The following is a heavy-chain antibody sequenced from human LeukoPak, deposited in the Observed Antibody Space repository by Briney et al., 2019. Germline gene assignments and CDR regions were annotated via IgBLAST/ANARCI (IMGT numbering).Heavy chain of an antibody. CDR2: IYTSGST. CDR3: AREGDSSGYYYANLGY. CDR1: GGSISSYY. D-gene: IGHD3-22*01. J-gene: IGHJ4*02. V-gene: IGHV4-4*07. Sequence: PSETLSLTCTVSGGSISSYYWSWIRQPAGKGLEWIGRIYTSGSTNYNPSLKSRVTMSVDTSKNQFSLKLSSVTAAGTAVYYCAREGDSSGYYYANLGYWGQGTLVTVSS.